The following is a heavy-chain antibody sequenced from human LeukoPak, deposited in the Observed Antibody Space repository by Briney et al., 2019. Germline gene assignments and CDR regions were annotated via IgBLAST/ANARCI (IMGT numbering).Heavy chain of an antibody. J-gene: IGHJ4*02. D-gene: IGHD3-22*01. Sequence: GGSLRLSCAASGFTFSSYWMSWVRQAPGKGLEWVANIKQDGSEKYYVDSVKGRFTISRDNAKNSLYLQMNSLRAEDMALYYCAKDRYSDYYDSSGYFDYWGQGTLVTVSS. CDR3: AKDRYSDYYDSSGYFDY. CDR1: GFTFSSYW. CDR2: IKQDGSEK. V-gene: IGHV3-7*03.